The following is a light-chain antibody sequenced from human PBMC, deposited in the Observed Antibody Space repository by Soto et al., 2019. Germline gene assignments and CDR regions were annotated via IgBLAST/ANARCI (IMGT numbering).Light chain of an antibody. J-gene: IGKJ1*01. Sequence: DIQMTQSPSSLSASVGDRVTITCRASQTISTYLNWYQQKPGKAPKLLIYAASSLQSGVPSRFSGSGSGTDFTLTISSLQPEDSATYYCQQSYSTPWTCGQGTKVEVK. V-gene: IGKV1-39*01. CDR3: QQSYSTPWT. CDR2: AAS. CDR1: QTISTY.